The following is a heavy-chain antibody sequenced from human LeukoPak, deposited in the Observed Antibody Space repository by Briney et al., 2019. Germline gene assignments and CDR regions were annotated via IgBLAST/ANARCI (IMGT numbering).Heavy chain of an antibody. D-gene: IGHD7-27*01. J-gene: IGHJ4*02. CDR3: ARVYWGYDS. CDR2: INPNRGGT. V-gene: IGHV1-2*04. CDR1: GYTLTAYY. Sequence: ASVKVSCKASGYTLTAYYMQWGREAPGHRLEWMGWINPNRGGTNYAQKFQDWVTMTSDTSISTAYTELTRLKTADTAVNYSARVYWGYDSWGQGTLVTVSS.